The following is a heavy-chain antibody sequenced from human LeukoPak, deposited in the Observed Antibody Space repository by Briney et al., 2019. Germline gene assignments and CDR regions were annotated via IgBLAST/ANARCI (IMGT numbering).Heavy chain of an antibody. CDR1: GFTFSSYG. V-gene: IGHV3-23*01. D-gene: IGHD1-26*01. CDR3: AKDPSSGSYFDY. Sequence: GGSLRLSCAASGFTFSSYGMSWVRQAPGKGLEWVSAISGSGGSTYYADSVKGRFTISRDNSKNMLYLQMNSLRAEDTAVYYCAKDPSSGSYFDYWGQGTLVTVSS. CDR2: ISGSGGST. J-gene: IGHJ4*02.